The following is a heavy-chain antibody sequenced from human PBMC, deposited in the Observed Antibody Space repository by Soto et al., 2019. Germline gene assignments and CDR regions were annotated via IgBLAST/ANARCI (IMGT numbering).Heavy chain of an antibody. CDR2: IDWDDDK. D-gene: IGHD2-21*01. V-gene: IGHV2-70*11. CDR1: GFSLNTGGMC. J-gene: IGHJ4*02. CDR3: FLIECYSRQGDLYSF. Sequence: SGPTMVKPTETLTLTCTFSGFSLNTGGMCVSWIRQPPGKALEWLARIDWDDDKHYSTSLRTRLSISKDTSKNQVVLRMTDMETEDTATYYCFLIECYSRQGDLYSFRGQGTLVTVSA.